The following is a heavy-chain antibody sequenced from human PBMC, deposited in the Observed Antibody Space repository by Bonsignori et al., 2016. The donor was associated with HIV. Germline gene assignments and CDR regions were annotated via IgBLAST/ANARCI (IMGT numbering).Heavy chain of an antibody. CDR3: ARGGAYYYGSGSSYYFDY. D-gene: IGHD3-10*01. CDR2: IYSGGFT. J-gene: IGHJ4*02. Sequence: GGSLRLSCAASGFIVSSNYMTWVRQAPGKGLEWVSVIYSGGFTYYADSVKGRFTISRDNSKNTLYLQMDTLRAEDTAVYYCARGGAYYYGSGSSYYFDYWGQGTLVTVSS. CDR1: GFIVSSNY. V-gene: IGHV3-53*01.